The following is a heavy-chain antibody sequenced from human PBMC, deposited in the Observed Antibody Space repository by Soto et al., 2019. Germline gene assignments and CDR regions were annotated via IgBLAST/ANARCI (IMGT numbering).Heavy chain of an antibody. CDR2: IKSKTDGGTT. CDR3: TTEPDCSGGSCYSHI. D-gene: IGHD2-15*01. CDR1: GFTFSIAW. Sequence: PGGSLRLSCAASGFTFSIAWMNWVRQAPGKGLEWVGRIKSKTDGGTTDYAAPVKGRFTISRDDSKNTLYLQMNSLKTEDTAVYYCTTEPDCSGGSCYSHIWGQGTMVTVSS. J-gene: IGHJ3*02. V-gene: IGHV3-15*07.